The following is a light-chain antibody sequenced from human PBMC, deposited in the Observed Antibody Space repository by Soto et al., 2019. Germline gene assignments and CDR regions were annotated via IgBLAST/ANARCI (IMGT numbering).Light chain of an antibody. CDR1: QSINRW. V-gene: IGKV1-5*01. CDR2: DAS. J-gene: IGKJ5*01. Sequence: DIQMTQSPSTLSASVGDRVTITCRASQSINRWLAWYQEKPGKAPKLLIYDASSLESGVPSRFSGSGSGTEFTLTISGLLPEGFATYHCQQLNTLPFTFGQGTRLEIK. CDR3: QQLNTLPFT.